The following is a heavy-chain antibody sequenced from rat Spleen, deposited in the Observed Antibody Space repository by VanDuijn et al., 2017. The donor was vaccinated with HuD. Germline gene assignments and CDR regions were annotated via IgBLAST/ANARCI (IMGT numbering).Heavy chain of an antibody. CDR2: ISYDGSST. CDR1: GLSFSNYD. Sequence: EVQLVESGGGLVQPGRSLKLSCTASGLSFSNYDMDWVRQAPTKGLEWVATISYDGSSTYYPDSVKGRFTISRDNAKSTIYLQMNSLRSEDTATYHCARQDYGYNYDYWGQGVMVTVSS. V-gene: IGHV5-22*01. CDR3: ARQDYGYNYDY. D-gene: IGHD1-9*01. J-gene: IGHJ2*01.